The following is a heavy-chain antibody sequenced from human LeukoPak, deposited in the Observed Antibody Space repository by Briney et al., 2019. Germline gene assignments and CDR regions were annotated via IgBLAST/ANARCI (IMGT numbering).Heavy chain of an antibody. CDR2: IIPIFGTA. CDR3: ARGRIATINPYYYYGMDV. V-gene: IGHV1-69*13. D-gene: IGHD6-13*01. Sequence: ASVKVSCKAPGGTFIGYAISWVRQAPGQGLEWMGGIIPIFGTANYAQKFQGRVTITADESTSTAYMELSSLRSEDTAVYYCARGRIATINPYYYYGMDVWGQGTTVTVSS. CDR1: GGTFIGYA. J-gene: IGHJ6*02.